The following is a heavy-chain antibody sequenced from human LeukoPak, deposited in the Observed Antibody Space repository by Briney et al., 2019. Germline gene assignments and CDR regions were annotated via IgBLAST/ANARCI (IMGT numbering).Heavy chain of an antibody. CDR3: ARHAPPSSSWYRDYYYMDV. CDR2: SYPGDSDT. D-gene: IGHD6-13*01. CDR1: GYSFTSYW. J-gene: IGHJ6*03. V-gene: IGHV5-51*01. Sequence: GESLKISCKGSGYSFTSYWIGWVRQMPGKGLEWMGISYPGDSDTRYSPSFQGQVTISADKSISTAYLQWSSLKASDTAMYYCARHAPPSSSWYRDYYYMDVWGKGTTVTVSS.